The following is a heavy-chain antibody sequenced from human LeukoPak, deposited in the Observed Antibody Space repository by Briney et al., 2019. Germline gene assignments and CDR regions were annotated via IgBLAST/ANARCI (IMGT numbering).Heavy chain of an antibody. Sequence: SETLSLTCTVSGGSISSGGYYWSWIRQHPGKGLEWIGYIYYSGSTYYNPSLKSRVTISVDTSKNQFSLKLSSVTAADTAVYYRARVIEGYCSSTSCHNWFDPWGQGTLVTVSS. CDR3: ARVIEGYCSSTSCHNWFDP. CDR2: IYYSGST. V-gene: IGHV4-31*03. D-gene: IGHD2-2*01. J-gene: IGHJ5*02. CDR1: GGSISSGGYY.